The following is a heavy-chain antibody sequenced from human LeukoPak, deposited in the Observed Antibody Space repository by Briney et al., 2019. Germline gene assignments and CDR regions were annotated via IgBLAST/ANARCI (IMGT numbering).Heavy chain of an antibody. D-gene: IGHD6-13*01. CDR2: IYTSGNT. J-gene: IGHJ3*02. CDR3: ARKRGQLRGDAFDI. CDR1: GRSFSGYY. Sequence: PSETLSLTCAVYGRSFSGYYWSWIRQPAGKGLEWIGRIYTSGNTNYNPSLKSRVTMSVDTSKSQFSLKLSSVTAADTAVYYCARKRGQLRGDAFDIWGQGTKVTVSS. V-gene: IGHV4-59*10.